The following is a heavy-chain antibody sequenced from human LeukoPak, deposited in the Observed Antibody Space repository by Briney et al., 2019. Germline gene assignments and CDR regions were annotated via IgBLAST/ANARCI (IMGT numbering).Heavy chain of an antibody. Sequence: SETLSLTCTVSGGSISSYYWSWIRRPPGKGLEWIGYIYYSGTTNYNPSLKSRVTISVDTSKSQFPLKLNSVTAADTAVYYCARSGGYSSPQNYWGQGTLVTVSS. CDR3: ARSGGYSSPQNY. CDR2: IYYSGTT. CDR1: GGSISSYY. J-gene: IGHJ4*02. V-gene: IGHV4-59*01. D-gene: IGHD6-19*01.